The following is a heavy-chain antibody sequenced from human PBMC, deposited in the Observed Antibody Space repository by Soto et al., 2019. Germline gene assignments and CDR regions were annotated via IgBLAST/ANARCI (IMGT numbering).Heavy chain of an antibody. Sequence: ASVKVSCKASGYTFTRYAMHWVRQAPGQRLEWMGWVNPGNGNTKYSQKFQGRVTITSDTSANTAYMELSSLRSEDTVVYYCASEGYCTNGVCSAFDCWGQGTLVTVSS. V-gene: IGHV1-3*01. CDR3: ASEGYCTNGVCSAFDC. CDR1: GYTFTRYA. J-gene: IGHJ4*02. CDR2: VNPGNGNT. D-gene: IGHD2-8*01.